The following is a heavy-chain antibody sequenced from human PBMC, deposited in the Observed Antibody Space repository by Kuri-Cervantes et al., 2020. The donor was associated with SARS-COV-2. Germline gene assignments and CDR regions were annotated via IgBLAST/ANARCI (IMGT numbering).Heavy chain of an antibody. J-gene: IGHJ4*02. CDR2: IYWNDDK. V-gene: IGHV2-5*01. D-gene: IGHD6-13*01. Sequence: SGPTLVKPTQTLTLTCTFSGFSLSTSGVGVGWIRQPPGKALEWLALIYWNDDKRYSPSLKSRLTITKDTSKNQVVLTMTNTDPVDTATYYCARDIAAAGTGYFDYWGQGTLVTDSS. CDR1: GFSLSTSGVG. CDR3: ARDIAAAGTGYFDY.